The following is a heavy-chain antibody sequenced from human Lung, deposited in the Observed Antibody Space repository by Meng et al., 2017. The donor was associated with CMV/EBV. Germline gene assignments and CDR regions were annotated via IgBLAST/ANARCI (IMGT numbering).Heavy chain of an antibody. J-gene: IGHJ4*02. CDR1: GFTFSSYR. V-gene: IGHV3-21*01. Sequence: GESXKISCAASGFTFSSYRMNWVRQAPGKGLEWVSSISDGGSYIDYADSVKGRFTISRDNAENSLYLQMDSLRAEDTAVYYCARDSSLHDFWSGYYGYWGQGTLVTVSS. CDR2: ISDGGSYI. CDR3: ARDSSLHDFWSGYYGY. D-gene: IGHD3-3*01.